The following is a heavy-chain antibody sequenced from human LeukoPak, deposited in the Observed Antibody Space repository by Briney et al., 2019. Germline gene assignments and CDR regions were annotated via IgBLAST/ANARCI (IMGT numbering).Heavy chain of an antibody. J-gene: IGHJ4*02. CDR2: MNPNSGNT. CDR3: ARGGSGSYYNGDDY. Sequence: ASVKVSCRASGYTFTSYDINWVRQATGQGLEWMGWMNPNSGNTGYAQKFQGRVTMTRNTSISTAYMELSSLRSEGTAVYYCARGGSGSYYNGDDYWGQGTLVTVSS. CDR1: GYTFTSYD. V-gene: IGHV1-8*02. D-gene: IGHD3-10*01.